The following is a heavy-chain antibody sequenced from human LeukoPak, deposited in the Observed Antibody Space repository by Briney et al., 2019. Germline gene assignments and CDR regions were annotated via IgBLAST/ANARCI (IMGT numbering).Heavy chain of an antibody. CDR2: IYYSGST. V-gene: IGHV4-39*01. D-gene: IGHD3-22*01. CDR1: GGSISSSSYY. CDR3: ARLSPYYYDSYGYHTFDI. Sequence: SETLSLTCTISGGSISSSSYYWGWIRQPPGKGLEWIGSIYYSGSTYYNPSLKSRVTISVDTSKNQFSLKLSSVTAADTALYYCARLSPYYYDSYGYHTFDIWGQGTMVTVSS. J-gene: IGHJ3*02.